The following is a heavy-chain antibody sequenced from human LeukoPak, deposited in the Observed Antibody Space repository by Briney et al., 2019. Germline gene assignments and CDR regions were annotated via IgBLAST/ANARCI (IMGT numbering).Heavy chain of an antibody. CDR3: ARAVRGYSYGPFDY. Sequence: PSETLSLTCTVSGGSISSYYWSWIRQPAGKGLEWIGYIYYSGSTNYNPSLKSRVTISVDTSKNQFSLKLSSVTAADTAVYYCARAVRGYSYGPFDYWGQGTLVTVSS. CDR1: GGSISSYY. J-gene: IGHJ4*02. D-gene: IGHD5-18*01. V-gene: IGHV4-59*08. CDR2: IYYSGST.